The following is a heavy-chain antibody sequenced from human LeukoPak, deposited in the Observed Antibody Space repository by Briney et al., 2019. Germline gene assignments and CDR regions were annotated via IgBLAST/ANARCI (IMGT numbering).Heavy chain of an antibody. V-gene: IGHV1-69*01. CDR3: ATYCSSTSCYIWGYYFDY. Sequence: GASVKVSCKASGGTFSNYAISWVRQAPGQGLEWMGGIIPISGTANYAQKLQDRVTITADASTSTAYMELRSLRSEDTAVYYCATYCSSTSCYIWGYYFDYWGQGTLVTVSS. CDR1: GGTFSNYA. CDR2: IIPISGTA. J-gene: IGHJ4*02. D-gene: IGHD2-2*01.